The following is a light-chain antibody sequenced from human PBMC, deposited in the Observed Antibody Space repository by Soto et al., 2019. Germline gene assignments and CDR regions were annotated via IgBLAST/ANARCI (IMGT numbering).Light chain of an antibody. Sequence: EIVMTQSPATLSVSPGERATLSCRASQSVSSNLAWYQQKPGQAPRLLIYGASTRATGIPARFSGSGSGTELTITISSLKPDDFETDYCQHYKSYSEAFGQGTKVDIK. CDR1: QSVSSN. J-gene: IGKJ1*01. V-gene: IGKV3-15*01. CDR2: GAS. CDR3: QHYKSYSEA.